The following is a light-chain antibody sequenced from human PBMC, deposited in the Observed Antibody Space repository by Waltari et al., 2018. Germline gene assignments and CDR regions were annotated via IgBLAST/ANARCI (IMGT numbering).Light chain of an antibody. J-gene: IGLJ3*02. CDR1: RSTIGGND. Sequence: QSVVIQSPSASGTPGQRVTISCSGSRSTIGGNDAYWYQQFPGTAPKLLIYTNNQRPSGVPDRFSGSKSGTSASLVISGLQSEDEADYYCATWEDSLNGWVFGGGTKLTVL. CDR2: TNN. CDR3: ATWEDSLNGWV. V-gene: IGLV1-44*01.